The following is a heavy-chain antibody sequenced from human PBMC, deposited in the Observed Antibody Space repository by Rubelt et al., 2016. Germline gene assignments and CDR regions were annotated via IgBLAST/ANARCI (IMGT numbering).Heavy chain of an antibody. CDR2: ITGSGAPT. V-gene: IGHV3-23*04. Sequence: VQLVESGGGVVQPGRSLRLSCAASGFTFSNYAMSWVRQAPGKGLEWVSVITGSGAPTYYADSVKGRFTISRDNSKNTLYLQMNSLRAEETAVYYCARPWGYWGQGTLVTVSS. J-gene: IGHJ4*01. D-gene: IGHD7-27*01. CDR3: ARPWGY. CDR1: GFTFSNYA.